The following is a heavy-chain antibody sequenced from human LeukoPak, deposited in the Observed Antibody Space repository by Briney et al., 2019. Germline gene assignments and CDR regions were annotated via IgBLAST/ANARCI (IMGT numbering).Heavy chain of an antibody. V-gene: IGHV1-69*15. Sequence: SVKVSCKASGGTFSSYAINWVRQAPGQGLEWVGRIIPIFGTANYAQKFQGRVTITADESTSTAYMELSSLRSEDTAVYYCARGVSGYQGYYNMDVWTKGPRSPSP. J-gene: IGHJ6*03. CDR1: GGTFSSYA. D-gene: IGHD3-22*01. CDR3: ARGVSGYQGYYNMDV. CDR2: IIPIFGTA.